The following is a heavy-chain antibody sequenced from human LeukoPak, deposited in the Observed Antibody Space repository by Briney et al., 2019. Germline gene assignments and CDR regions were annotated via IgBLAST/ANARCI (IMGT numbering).Heavy chain of an antibody. CDR2: IYPGDSDT. CDR3: ARLPVSDRYYFHY. Sequence: GESLKISCNGSGYXFTTYWICWVRQMPGKGLEWMGIIYPGDSDTRYSPSFQGQVTISADKSISTAYLQWSSLKASDTAMYYCARLPVSDRYYFHYWGQGTLVTVSS. D-gene: IGHD1-14*01. J-gene: IGHJ4*02. V-gene: IGHV5-51*01. CDR1: GYXFTTYW.